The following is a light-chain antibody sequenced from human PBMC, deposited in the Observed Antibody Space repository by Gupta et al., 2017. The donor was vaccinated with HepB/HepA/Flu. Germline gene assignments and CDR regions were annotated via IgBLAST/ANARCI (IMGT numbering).Light chain of an antibody. CDR3: NSRDSSGNHLRVV. Sequence: SSELTQDPAVSVALGQTVRITCQGDSLRSYYANWYQQKPGQAPVLVIYGKNNRPSGIPDRFSGSSSGNTASLTITGAQAEDEADYYCNSRDSSGNHLRVVFGGGTKLTVL. V-gene: IGLV3-19*01. CDR2: GKN. CDR1: SLRSYY. J-gene: IGLJ2*01.